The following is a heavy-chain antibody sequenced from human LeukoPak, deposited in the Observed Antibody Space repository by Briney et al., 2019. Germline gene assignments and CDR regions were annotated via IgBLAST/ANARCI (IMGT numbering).Heavy chain of an antibody. Sequence: TGGSLRLSCAASGFTFSSYAMSWVRQAPGKGLEWVSAISGSGGSTYYADSAKGRFTISRDNSKNTLYLQMNSLRAEDTAVYYCAKDTISSGYYYFDYWGQGTLVTVSS. CDR1: GFTFSSYA. D-gene: IGHD3-22*01. J-gene: IGHJ4*02. V-gene: IGHV3-23*01. CDR2: ISGSGGST. CDR3: AKDTISSGYYYFDY.